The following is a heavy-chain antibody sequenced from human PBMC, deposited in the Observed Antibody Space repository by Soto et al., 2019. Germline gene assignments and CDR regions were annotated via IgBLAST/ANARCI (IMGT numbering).Heavy chain of an antibody. J-gene: IGHJ4*02. D-gene: IGHD2-21*02. Sequence: GASVKVSCKASGYTFTSYAMHWVCQAPGQRLEWMGWINAGNGNTKYSQKFQGRVTITRDTSASTAYMELSSLRSEDTAVYYCARGRRTFCGGDCYHYDYWGQGTLVTVSS. V-gene: IGHV1-3*01. CDR2: INAGNGNT. CDR3: ARGRRTFCGGDCYHYDY. CDR1: GYTFTSYA.